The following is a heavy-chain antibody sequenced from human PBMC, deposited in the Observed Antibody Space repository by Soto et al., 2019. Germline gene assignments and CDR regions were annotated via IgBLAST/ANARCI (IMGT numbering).Heavy chain of an antibody. CDR1: GYSFTTYG. V-gene: IGHV1-18*01. CDR3: ARKGPAPYYYYGMDV. Sequence: QVQLVQSRGEVKKPGASVKVSCKTSGYSFTTYGISWVRQAPGQGLEWMGWISGYNGNTNYAQNLQGRVTMTTDTSTSTAYMEPRSLRSDDTAVYYCARKGPAPYYYYGMDVWGQGSTVTVSS. J-gene: IGHJ6*02. CDR2: ISGYNGNT.